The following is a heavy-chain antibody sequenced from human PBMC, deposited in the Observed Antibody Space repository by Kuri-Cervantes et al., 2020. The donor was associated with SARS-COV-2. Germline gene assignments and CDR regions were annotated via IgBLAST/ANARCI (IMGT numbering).Heavy chain of an antibody. CDR2: ISSSSSTI. V-gene: IGHV3-48*02. J-gene: IGHJ6*02. CDR1: GFTSSSYS. D-gene: IGHD2-2*01. CDR3: ARGYCSSTSCPPYYYYGMDV. Sequence: GGSLRLSCAASGFTSSSYSMNWVRQAPGKGLEWVSYISSSSSTIYYADSVKGRFTISRDNAKNSLYLQMNSLRDEDTAVYYCARGYCSSTSCPPYYYYGMDVWGQGTTVTVSS.